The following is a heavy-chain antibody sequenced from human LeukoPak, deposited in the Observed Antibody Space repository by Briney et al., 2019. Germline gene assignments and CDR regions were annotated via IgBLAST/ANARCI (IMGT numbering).Heavy chain of an antibody. CDR3: ASFAGTGTTAYYYYYMDV. V-gene: IGHV3-21*01. D-gene: IGHD1-7*01. CDR1: GFTFSSYS. J-gene: IGHJ6*03. Sequence: PGGSLRLSCAASGFTFSSYSMNWVRQAPGKGLEWVSSISSSSSYIYYADSVKGRFTISRDNAKNSLYLQMNSLRAEDTAVYYCASFAGTGTTAYYYYYMDVWGKGTTVTVSS. CDR2: ISSSSSYI.